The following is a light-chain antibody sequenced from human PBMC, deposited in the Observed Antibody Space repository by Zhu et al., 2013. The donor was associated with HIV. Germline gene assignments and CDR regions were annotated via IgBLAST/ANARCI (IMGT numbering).Light chain of an antibody. Sequence: DIVMTQSPDSLAVSLGERATINCKSSQSVLYSSNNKNYLAWYQQKPGQPPKLLIYWASTRESGVPDRFSGSGSGTDFTLTISRLEPEDFAVYYCQQYGMSPLTFGGGTKVEIK. CDR3: QQYGMSPLT. J-gene: IGKJ4*01. CDR2: WAS. V-gene: IGKV4-1*01. CDR1: QSVLYSSNNKNY.